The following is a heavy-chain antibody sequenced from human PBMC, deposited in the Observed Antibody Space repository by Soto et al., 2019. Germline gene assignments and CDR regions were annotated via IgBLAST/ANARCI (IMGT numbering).Heavy chain of an antibody. J-gene: IGHJ2*01. CDR1: GYTFTSYA. CDR3: ARGGSLYWYFDL. Sequence: QVQLVQSGVEGKKPGASVKVSCKASGYTFTSYAMHWVRQAPGQRLEWMGWINAGNGNTKYSQKFQGRVTITRDTSASTAYMELSSLRSEDTAVYYCARGGSLYWYFDLWGRGTLVTVSS. CDR2: INAGNGNT. V-gene: IGHV1-3*01. D-gene: IGHD1-26*01.